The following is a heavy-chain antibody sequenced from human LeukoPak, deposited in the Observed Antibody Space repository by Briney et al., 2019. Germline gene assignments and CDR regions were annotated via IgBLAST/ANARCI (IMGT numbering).Heavy chain of an antibody. CDR3: ARDYDYGFDN. CDR2: IRGSGTT. CDR1: GFTFSTYP. J-gene: IGHJ4*02. V-gene: IGHV3-69-1*01. Sequence: GGSLRLSCAASGFTFSTYPMNWVRQAPGKGLEWISHIRGSGTTHYADSVKGRFTISRDNAKNSLYLQLSSLRAEDTAVYYCARDYDYGFDNWGQGTLVTVSS. D-gene: IGHD4-17*01.